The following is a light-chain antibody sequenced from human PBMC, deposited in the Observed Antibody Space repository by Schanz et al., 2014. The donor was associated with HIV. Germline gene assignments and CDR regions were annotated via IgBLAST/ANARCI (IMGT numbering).Light chain of an antibody. CDR3: CSYAGSRTVA. J-gene: IGLJ2*01. V-gene: IGLV2-8*01. CDR2: DVS. Sequence: QSALTQPPSASGSPGQSVTISCTGTSSDVGGYNYVSWYQQHSDKAPKLMIYDVSNRPSGVSNRFSGSKSGNTASLTISGLQAEDEADYFCCSYAGSRTVAFGGGTKLTVL. CDR1: SSDVGGYNY.